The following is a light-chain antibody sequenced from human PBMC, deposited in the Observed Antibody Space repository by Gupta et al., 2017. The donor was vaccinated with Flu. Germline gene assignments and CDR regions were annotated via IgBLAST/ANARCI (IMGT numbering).Light chain of an antibody. CDR1: QSVLYSSNNKNY. J-gene: IGKJ2*01. Sequence: SLGERAIINCKSSQSVLYSSNNKNYLAWYQQKPGQPPKLLIYWASTRESGVPDRFSGSGSGTDFTLTISSLQAEDVAVYYCQQYYSTLYTFGQGTKLEIK. CDR2: WAS. CDR3: QQYYSTLYT. V-gene: IGKV4-1*01.